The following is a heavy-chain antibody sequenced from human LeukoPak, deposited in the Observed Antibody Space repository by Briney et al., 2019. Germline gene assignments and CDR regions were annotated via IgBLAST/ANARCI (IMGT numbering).Heavy chain of an antibody. CDR2: MNPNSGNT. CDR3: ARVRGLRHRNFLDV. CDR1: GYTFTSYD. V-gene: IGHV1-8*01. D-gene: IGHD5-12*01. Sequence: ASVKVSCKASGYTFTSYDINWVRQATGQGLEWMGWMNPNSGNTGYAQKFQGRVTMTRNTSISTAYMELSSLRSEDTAVYYCARVRGLRHRNFLDVWGKGTTVTISS. J-gene: IGHJ6*04.